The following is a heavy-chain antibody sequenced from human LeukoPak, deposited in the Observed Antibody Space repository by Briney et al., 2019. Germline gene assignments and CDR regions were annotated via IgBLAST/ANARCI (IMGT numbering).Heavy chain of an antibody. V-gene: IGHV3-7*01. CDR3: ARGGTSRLQYYYYYMDV. CDR1: GFTFSSYW. J-gene: IGHJ6*03. CDR2: IKQDGSEK. Sequence: GGSLRLSCAASGFTFSSYWMSWVRQAPGKGLEWVANIKQDGSEKYYVDSVKGRFTNYRDNAKNSLYLQMNSLRAEDTAVYYCARGGTSRLQYYYYYMDVWGKGTTVTVSS. D-gene: IGHD2-2*01.